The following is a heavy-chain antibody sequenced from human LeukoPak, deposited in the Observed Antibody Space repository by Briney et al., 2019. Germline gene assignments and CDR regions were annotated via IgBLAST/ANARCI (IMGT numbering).Heavy chain of an antibody. D-gene: IGHD6-13*01. J-gene: IGHJ4*02. CDR2: ISGSGGST. CDR1: GFTFSSYA. CDR3: AKGSLAANHPYFAY. V-gene: IGHV3-23*01. Sequence: GGSLRLSCAASGFTFSSYAMSWVRQAPGKGLEWVSAISGSGGSTYYADSVKGRFTISRDNSKNTLYLQMNSLRAEDTAVYYRAKGSLAANHPYFAYSGQRTLVTASS.